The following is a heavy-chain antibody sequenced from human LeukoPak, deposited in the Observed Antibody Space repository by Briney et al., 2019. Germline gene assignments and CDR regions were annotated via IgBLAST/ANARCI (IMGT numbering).Heavy chain of an antibody. CDR1: GYTFTSYG. CDR2: ISAHNGST. J-gene: IGHJ4*02. V-gene: IGHV1-18*01. CDR3: ARDQWERSFFEY. D-gene: IGHD1-1*01. Sequence: ASVKVSCKASGYTFTSYGISWVRQAPGQGLEWVGWISAHNGSTHYAQKLRDRVTMTTDTSTSTAYMELRSLRSDDTAVYYCARDQWERSFFEYWGQGTLVTVSS.